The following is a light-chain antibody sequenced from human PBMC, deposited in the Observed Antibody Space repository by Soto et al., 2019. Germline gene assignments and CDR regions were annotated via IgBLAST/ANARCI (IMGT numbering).Light chain of an antibody. CDR1: QGISSY. Sequence: DIQLTQSPSFLSESVRDRVTITRRASQGISSYLAWYQQKPGEAPKLLIYAASTLQSGVPSRFSGSGSGTEFTLTISSLQSDEFATYYCQQYNTYSGTVGQGTKVDIK. J-gene: IGKJ1*01. CDR2: AAS. V-gene: IGKV1-9*01. CDR3: QQYNTYSGT.